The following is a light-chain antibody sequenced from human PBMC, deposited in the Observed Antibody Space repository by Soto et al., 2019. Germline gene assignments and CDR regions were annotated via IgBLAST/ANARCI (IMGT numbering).Light chain of an antibody. CDR3: QVWDSDSAHVV. Sequence: SYELTQPPAVSVAPEKTATFTCGGNSIGTKSVQWYQQKPGQAPVLVIYYDRDRPSGIPERFSASNSGNTATLTISRVEVGDEADYYCQVWDSDSAHVVFGGGTKVTVL. CDR1: SIGTKS. J-gene: IGLJ2*01. CDR2: YDR. V-gene: IGLV3-21*01.